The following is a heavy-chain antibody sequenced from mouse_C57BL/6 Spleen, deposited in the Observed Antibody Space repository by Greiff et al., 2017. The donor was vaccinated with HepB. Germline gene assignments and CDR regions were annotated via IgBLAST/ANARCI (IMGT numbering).Heavy chain of an antibody. CDR3: TTDYGSSYYFDY. Sequence: EVQLQQSGAELVRPGASVKLSCTASGFNIKDYYMHWVKQRPEQGLEWIGRIDPEDGDTEYAPKFQGKATMTADTSSNTAYLQLSSLTSEDTAVYYCTTDYGSSYYFDYWGQSTTLTVSS. CDR1: GFNIKDYY. J-gene: IGHJ2*01. D-gene: IGHD1-1*01. CDR2: IDPEDGDT. V-gene: IGHV14-1*01.